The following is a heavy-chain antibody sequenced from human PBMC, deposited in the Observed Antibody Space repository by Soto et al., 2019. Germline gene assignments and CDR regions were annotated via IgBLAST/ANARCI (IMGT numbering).Heavy chain of an antibody. V-gene: IGHV5-51*01. D-gene: IGHD1-7*01. CDR1: GYSFTSYW. Sequence: PGESLKISCKGSGYSFTSYWIGWVRQMPGKGLEWMGIIYPGDSDTRYSPSFQGQVTISADKSISTAYLQWSSLKASDTAVYYCARLGGNFPYVYYYMDVWGKGTTVTVSS. J-gene: IGHJ6*03. CDR3: ARLGGNFPYVYYYMDV. CDR2: IYPGDSDT.